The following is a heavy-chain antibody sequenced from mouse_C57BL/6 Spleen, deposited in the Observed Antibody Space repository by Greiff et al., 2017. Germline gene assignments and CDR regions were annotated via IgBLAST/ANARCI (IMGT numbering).Heavy chain of an antibody. CDR3: TSYYYGSSLYAMDY. D-gene: IGHD1-1*01. Sequence: EVKLEESGGGLVQPGGSMKLSCAASGFTFSDAWMDWVRQSPEKGLEWVADIRNKANNHATYYAESVKGRFTISRDDSNSSVYLQMNSLRAEDTGIDYCTSYYYGSSLYAMDYWGQGASVTVAS. J-gene: IGHJ4*01. V-gene: IGHV6-6*01. CDR2: IRNKANNHAT. CDR1: GFTFSDAW.